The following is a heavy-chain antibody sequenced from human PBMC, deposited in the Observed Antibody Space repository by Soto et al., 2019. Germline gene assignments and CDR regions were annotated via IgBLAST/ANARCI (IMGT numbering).Heavy chain of an antibody. D-gene: IGHD1-1*01. Sequence: AGGSLRLSCAASGFTFDDYGMSWVRQAPGKGLEWVSGINWNGGSTGYADSVKGRFTISRDNAKNSLYLQMNSLRAEDTALYHCARNLGTGSDYFYDTAVWGKDTPVPVSS. CDR1: GFTFDDYG. J-gene: IGHJ6*03. CDR3: ARNLGTGSDYFYDTAV. CDR2: INWNGGST. V-gene: IGHV3-20*01.